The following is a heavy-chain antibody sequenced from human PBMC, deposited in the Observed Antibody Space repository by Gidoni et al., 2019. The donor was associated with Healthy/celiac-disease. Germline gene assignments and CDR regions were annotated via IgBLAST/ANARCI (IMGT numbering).Heavy chain of an antibody. V-gene: IGHV1-8*01. CDR3: ASCPGIAAAGPRLGCYYYYGMDV. J-gene: IGHJ6*02. D-gene: IGHD6-13*01. CDR2: MNPNSGNT. Sequence: GQGLEWMGWMNPNSGNTGYAQKFQGRVTMTRNTSISTAYMELSSLRSEDTAVYYCASCPGIAAAGPRLGCYYYYGMDVWGQGTTVTVSS.